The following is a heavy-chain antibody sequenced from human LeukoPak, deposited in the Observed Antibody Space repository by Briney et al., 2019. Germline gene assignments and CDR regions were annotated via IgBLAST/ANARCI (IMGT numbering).Heavy chain of an antibody. V-gene: IGHV5-51*01. J-gene: IGHJ4*02. Sequence: GESLKISCKGSGYIFTSYWIGWVRQMPGKGLEWMGIIYPGDSDTRYSPSFQGQVTISADKSISTAYLQWSSLKASDTAMYYCARQHYYDSSGYSPTPYWGQGTLVTVSS. CDR2: IYPGDSDT. CDR1: GYIFTSYW. CDR3: ARQHYYDSSGYSPTPY. D-gene: IGHD3-22*01.